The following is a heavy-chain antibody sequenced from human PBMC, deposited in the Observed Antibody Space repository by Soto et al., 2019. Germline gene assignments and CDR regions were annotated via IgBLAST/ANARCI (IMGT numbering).Heavy chain of an antibody. J-gene: IGHJ4*02. V-gene: IGHV3-23*01. CDR1: GFTFSDFA. CDR2: TSASGGRT. Sequence: GGSLRLSCAASGFTFSDFAMSWVRQVPGKGLEWVSGTSASGGRTYYADSVKGRFTISRDNSRNTLYLHISRLTVDDTAVYYCAKGGQLWTDFDSWGQGTLVTVSS. CDR3: AKGGQLWTDFDS. D-gene: IGHD1-1*01.